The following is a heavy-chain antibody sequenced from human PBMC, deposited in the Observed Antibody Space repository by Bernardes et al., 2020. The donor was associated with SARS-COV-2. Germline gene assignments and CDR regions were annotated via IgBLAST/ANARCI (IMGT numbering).Heavy chain of an antibody. D-gene: IGHD3-3*01. CDR3: ARDKRFLEWLAQHYYYYGMDV. J-gene: IGHJ6*02. V-gene: IGHV3-48*03. CDR2: ISTGGSTK. CDR1: GFTFSSSV. Sequence: GGSLRLSCAASGFTFSSSVMNWVRQAPGKGLEWVSYISTGGSTKYYADSVKGRFTISRDNAKNSLYLQMNSLRAEDTAVYYCARDKRFLEWLAQHYYYYGMDVWGQGTTVTVSS.